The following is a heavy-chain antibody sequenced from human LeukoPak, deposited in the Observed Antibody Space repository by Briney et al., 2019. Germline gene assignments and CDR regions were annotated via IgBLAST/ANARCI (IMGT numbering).Heavy chain of an antibody. CDR1: GFTFSSFG. D-gene: IGHD3-10*01. J-gene: IGHJ3*02. Sequence: PGGSLRLSCAASGFTFSSFGMHWVRQAPGKGLEWVAFIQYNGNNQYYADSVKGRFTISRDNSKNTLYLQMNSLRAEDTAVYYCARDLTGNAFDIWGQGTMVTVSS. CDR3: ARDLTGNAFDI. V-gene: IGHV3-30*02. CDR2: IQYNGNNQ.